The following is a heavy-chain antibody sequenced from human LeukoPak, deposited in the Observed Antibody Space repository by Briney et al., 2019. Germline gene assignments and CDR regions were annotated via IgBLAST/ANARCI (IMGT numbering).Heavy chain of an antibody. J-gene: IGHJ6*04. CDR1: GFTFSNAW. Sequence: GGSLRLSCAASGFTFSNAWMNWVRQAPGKGLEWVSYISSSGSTIYYADSVKGRFTISRDNAKNSLYLQMSSLRAEDTAVYYCAELGITMIGGVWGKGTTVTISS. D-gene: IGHD3-10*02. CDR2: ISSSGSTI. V-gene: IGHV3-48*04. CDR3: AELGITMIGGV.